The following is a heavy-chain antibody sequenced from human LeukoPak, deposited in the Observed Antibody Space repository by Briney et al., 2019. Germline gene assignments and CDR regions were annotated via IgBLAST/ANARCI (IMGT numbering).Heavy chain of an antibody. CDR2: INPNRGST. CDR1: GYTFTSYY. Sequence: ASVKVSCKASGYTFTSYYMYWVRQAPGQGLEWMGIINPNRGSTSYAQKFQGRVTITRDTSASTAYMELSSLRSEDMAVYYCARRVVKGSAYCGGDCYSQENWFDPWGQGTLVTVSS. J-gene: IGHJ5*02. D-gene: IGHD2-21*02. V-gene: IGHV1-46*01. CDR3: ARRVVKGSAYCGGDCYSQENWFDP.